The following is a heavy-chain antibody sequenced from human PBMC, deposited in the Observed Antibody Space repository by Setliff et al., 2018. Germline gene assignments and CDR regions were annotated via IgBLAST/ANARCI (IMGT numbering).Heavy chain of an antibody. J-gene: IGHJ4*02. V-gene: IGHV2-5*01. D-gene: IGHD3-3*01. Sequence: SGPTLVNPTQTLTLTCTFSGFSLSTSGVGVGWIRQPPGKALGWLALIYWNDDKRYSPSLKSRLTITKDTSKNQVVLTMTNMDPVDTATYYCARCIKIFGVVIPNAFDYWGQGTLVTVSS. CDR2: IYWNDDK. CDR1: GFSLSTSGVG. CDR3: ARCIKIFGVVIPNAFDY.